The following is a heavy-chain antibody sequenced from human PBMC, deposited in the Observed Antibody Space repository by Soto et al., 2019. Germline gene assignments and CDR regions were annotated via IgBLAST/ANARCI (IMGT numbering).Heavy chain of an antibody. CDR1: GGTFSSYA. CDR2: IIPIFGTA. D-gene: IGHD3-16*01. Sequence: QVQLVQSGAEVKKPGSSVKVSCKASGGTFSSYAIDWVRQAPGQGLEWMGGIIPIFGTADYAQKFQGRVQIPADESTSTAYMELSSLRSEDTAVYYCARGQTGGGWGYYFDYWGQGTLVTVSS. CDR3: ARGQTGGGWGYYFDY. V-gene: IGHV1-69*12. J-gene: IGHJ4*02.